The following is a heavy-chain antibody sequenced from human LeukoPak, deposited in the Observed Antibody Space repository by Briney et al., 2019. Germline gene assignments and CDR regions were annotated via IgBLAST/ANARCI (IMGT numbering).Heavy chain of an antibody. CDR2: INPNSGGT. J-gene: IGHJ4*02. Sequence: ASVKVSCKASGYTFTGYYMHWVRQAPGQGLEWMGWINPNSGGTNYAQKFQGRVTMTRDTSISTAYMELSRLRSDDTAVYYCARDSHGGYGDFDYWGQGTLVTVSS. CDR1: GYTFTGYY. D-gene: IGHD5-12*01. V-gene: IGHV1-2*02. CDR3: ARDSHGGYGDFDY.